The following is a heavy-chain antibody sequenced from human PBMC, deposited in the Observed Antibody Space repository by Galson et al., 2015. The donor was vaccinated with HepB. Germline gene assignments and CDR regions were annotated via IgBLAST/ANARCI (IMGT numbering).Heavy chain of an antibody. CDR3: ARDGVRYSGSYYALDAFDI. CDR2: ISYDGSNK. CDR1: GFTFSSYA. J-gene: IGHJ3*02. Sequence: SLRLSCAASGFTFSSYAMHWVRQAPGKGREWVAVISYDGSNKYYADSVKGRFTISRDNSKNTLYLQMNSLRAEDTAVYYCARDGVRYSGSYYALDAFDIWGQGTMVTVSS. V-gene: IGHV3-30-3*01. D-gene: IGHD1-26*01.